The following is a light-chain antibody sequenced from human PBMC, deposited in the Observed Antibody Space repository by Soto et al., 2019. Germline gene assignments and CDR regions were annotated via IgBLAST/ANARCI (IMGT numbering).Light chain of an antibody. CDR1: QSVSSN. V-gene: IGKV3-15*01. CDR2: GAS. Sequence: ENVMSQSPATLSVSPGEGATLSCRARQSVSSNLAWYQQKPGQAPRLLIYGASTRATGIPARFSGSGSGTEFTLTISILQSEDFAVYCCQRYDNWPLTFGGGTKVDIK. CDR3: QRYDNWPLT. J-gene: IGKJ4*01.